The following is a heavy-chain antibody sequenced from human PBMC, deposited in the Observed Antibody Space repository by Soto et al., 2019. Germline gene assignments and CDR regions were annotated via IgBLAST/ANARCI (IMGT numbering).Heavy chain of an antibody. V-gene: IGHV4-59*01. CDR1: GGSISSYY. Sequence: PSETLSLTCTVSGGSISSYYWSWIRQPPGKGLEWIGYIYYSGSTNYNPSLKSRVTISVDTSKNQFSLKLSSVTAADTAVYYCARIVEADSSGYYYAAFDIWGQGTMVTVSS. CDR2: IYYSGST. J-gene: IGHJ3*02. D-gene: IGHD3-22*01. CDR3: ARIVEADSSGYYYAAFDI.